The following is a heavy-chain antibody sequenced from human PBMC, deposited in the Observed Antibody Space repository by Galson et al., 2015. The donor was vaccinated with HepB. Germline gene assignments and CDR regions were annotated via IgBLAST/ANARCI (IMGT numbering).Heavy chain of an antibody. CDR2: ISGSGGST. CDR3: AKPIIDSYYDFWSGPADKNYYYGMDV. J-gene: IGHJ6*02. CDR1: GLTFSSYA. V-gene: IGHV3-23*01. Sequence: SLRLSCAASGLTFSSYAMSWVRQAPGKGLEWVSAISGSGGSTYYADSVKGRFTISRNNSKNTLYLQMNSLRAEDTAVYYCAKPIIDSYYDFWSGPADKNYYYGMDVWGQGTTVTVSS. D-gene: IGHD3-3*01.